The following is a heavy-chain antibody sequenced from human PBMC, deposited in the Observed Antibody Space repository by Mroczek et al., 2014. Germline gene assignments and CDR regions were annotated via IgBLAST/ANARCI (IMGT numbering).Heavy chain of an antibody. V-gene: IGHV3-30*18. CDR2: ISYDGSNK. D-gene: IGHD3-9*01. CDR3: AKGRYDIYYYYGMDV. CDR1: GFTFSSYG. J-gene: IGHJ6*02. Sequence: QVQLVQSGGGVVQPGRSLRLSCAASGFTFSSYGMHWVRQAPGKGLEWVAVISYDGSNKYYADSVKGRFTISRDNSKNTLYLQMNSLRAEDTAVYYCAKGRYDIYYYYGMDVWGQGTTVTVS.